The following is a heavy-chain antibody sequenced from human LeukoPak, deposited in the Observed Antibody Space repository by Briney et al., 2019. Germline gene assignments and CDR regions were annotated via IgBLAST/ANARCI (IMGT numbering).Heavy chain of an antibody. V-gene: IGHV4-38-2*01. Sequence: SETLSLTCAVSGYSISSGYYWGWIRQPPGKGVEWIESLYHSGSTYYNPSLKSRVTISVDTSKNQFSLELSYVTAADTAVYYCASLDFWSGYDYWGQGTLVTVSS. CDR3: ASLDFWSGYDY. J-gene: IGHJ4*02. D-gene: IGHD3-3*01. CDR1: GYSISSGYY. CDR2: LYHSGST.